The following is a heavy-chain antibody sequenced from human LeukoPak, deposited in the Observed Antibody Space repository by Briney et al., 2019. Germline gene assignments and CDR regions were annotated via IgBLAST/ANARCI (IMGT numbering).Heavy chain of an antibody. V-gene: IGHV4-39*07. CDR1: GGSISSSSYY. D-gene: IGHD4-17*01. CDR2: IYYSGST. CDR3: ARDENGDYDNAFDI. J-gene: IGHJ3*02. Sequence: SEPLSLPCTVSGGSISSSSYYWGWIRQPPGKRLERFGSIYYSGSTYYNPSLKSRVTISGDTSKNQCSLRLSSVTAADTVVYYCARDENGDYDNAFDIWGQGTMVTVSS.